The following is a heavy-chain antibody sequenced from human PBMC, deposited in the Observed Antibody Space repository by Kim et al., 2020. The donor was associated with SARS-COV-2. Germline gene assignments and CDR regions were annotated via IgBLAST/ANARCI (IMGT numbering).Heavy chain of an antibody. V-gene: IGHV4-34*01. CDR3: ARGSSRRGWGIAAAAVFAEYFQH. Sequence: SETLSLTCAVYGGSFSGYYWSWIRQPPGKGLEWIGEINHSGSTNYNPSLKSRGTISVDTSKNQFSLKLSSVTAADTAVYYCARGSSRRGWGIAAAAVFAEYFQHWGQGTLVTVSS. J-gene: IGHJ1*01. D-gene: IGHD6-13*01. CDR2: INHSGST. CDR1: GGSFSGYY.